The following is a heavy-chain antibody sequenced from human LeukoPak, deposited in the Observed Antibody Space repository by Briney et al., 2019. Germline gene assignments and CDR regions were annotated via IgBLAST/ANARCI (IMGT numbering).Heavy chain of an antibody. CDR3: ARADIVVVPAAMRNYYYYYYMDV. D-gene: IGHD2-2*01. J-gene: IGHJ6*03. Sequence: ASVKVSCKASGYTFTSYCMHWVRQAPGQGLEWMGIINPSGGSTSYAQKFQGRVTMTRDMSTSTVYTELSSLRSEDTAVYYCARADIVVVPAAMRNYYYYYYMDVWGKGTTVTVSS. CDR2: INPSGGST. CDR1: GYTFTSYC. V-gene: IGHV1-46*01.